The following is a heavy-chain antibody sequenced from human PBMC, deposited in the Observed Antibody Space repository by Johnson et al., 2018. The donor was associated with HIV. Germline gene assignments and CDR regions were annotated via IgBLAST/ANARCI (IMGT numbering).Heavy chain of an antibody. J-gene: IGHJ3*02. D-gene: IGHD5-18*01. CDR3: AGDMGTHAFYI. CDR2: SSSSGNTI. V-gene: IGHV3-11*04. CDR1: GFTFSDYY. Sequence: QVQLVESGGGLVKPGGSLRLSCAASGFTFSDYYMIWIRQAQGKGLEWVSYSSSSGNTIYYAESVKGRFTISREKAKNSMYLHMNSMRAEETAVYYCAGDMGTHAFYIWGIGSMVTVSS.